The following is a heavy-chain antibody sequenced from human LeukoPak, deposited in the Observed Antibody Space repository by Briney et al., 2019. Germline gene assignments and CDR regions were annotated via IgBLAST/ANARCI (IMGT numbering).Heavy chain of an antibody. CDR1: GFTVSSKY. V-gene: IGHV3-30*18. CDR2: ISYDGSNK. D-gene: IGHD3-22*01. J-gene: IGHJ4*02. CDR3: AKDSTGSSGYSDY. Sequence: GGSLRLSCAASGFTVSSKYMSWVRQAPGKGLEWVAVISYDGSNKYYADSVKGRFTISRDNSKNTLYLQMNSLRAEDTAVYYCAKDSTGSSGYSDYWGQGTLVTVSS.